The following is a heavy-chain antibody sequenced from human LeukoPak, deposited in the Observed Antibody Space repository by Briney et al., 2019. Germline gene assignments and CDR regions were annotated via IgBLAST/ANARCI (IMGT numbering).Heavy chain of an antibody. J-gene: IGHJ5*02. D-gene: IGHD2-15*01. Sequence: SETLSLTCAVYGGSFSGYYWSWIRQPPGKGLEWIGEINHSGSTNYNPSLKSRVTISVDTSKNQFSLKLSSETAADTAVYYCARALAPPTRSELFAPVGWFDPWGQGTLVTVSS. CDR3: ARALAPPTRSELFAPVGWFDP. CDR2: INHSGST. V-gene: IGHV4-34*01. CDR1: GGSFSGYY.